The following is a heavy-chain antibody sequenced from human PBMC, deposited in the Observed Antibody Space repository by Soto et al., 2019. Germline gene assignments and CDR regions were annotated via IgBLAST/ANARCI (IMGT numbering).Heavy chain of an antibody. J-gene: IGHJ5*02. CDR1: GFTFSSYS. Sequence: EVQLVESGGGLVQPGGSLRLSCAASGFTFSSYSMNWVRQAPGKGLEWVSYISSSSSTIYYADSVKGRFTIPRDNAKNSLYLQMTSLRAEDTAVYYCARHPERIAQIGWFDPRGQGTLVTVSS. V-gene: IGHV3-48*01. D-gene: IGHD6-13*01. CDR3: ARHPERIAQIGWFDP. CDR2: ISSSSSTI.